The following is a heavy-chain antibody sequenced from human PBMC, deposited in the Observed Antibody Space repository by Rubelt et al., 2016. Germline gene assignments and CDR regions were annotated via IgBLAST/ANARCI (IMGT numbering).Heavy chain of an antibody. V-gene: IGHV3-74*01. Sequence: GGGLVQPGGSLRLSCAASGFTFSSYWMQWVRQAPGKGLVWVSRINSDGSNTRYADSVKGRFTISRDNAKKTLYLQMNSLRAEDTAVYYCTRDYDFHFDSWGQGTLVTVSS. J-gene: IGHJ4*02. CDR2: INSDGSNT. D-gene: IGHD3-3*01. CDR3: TRDYDFHFDS. CDR1: GFTFSSYW.